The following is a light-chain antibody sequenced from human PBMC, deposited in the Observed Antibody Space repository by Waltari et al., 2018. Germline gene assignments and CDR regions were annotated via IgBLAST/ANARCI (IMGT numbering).Light chain of an antibody. V-gene: IGKV3-11*01. CDR2: HAY. Sequence: SCSASQCIQRYLGLYQQKPGQAPRLLIYHAYNRATGVPARFSGSGSETDFTLTISSLEPEDSAIYYCQQRADWPLTFGGGTTVEIK. CDR1: QCIQRY. J-gene: IGKJ4*01. CDR3: QQRADWPLT.